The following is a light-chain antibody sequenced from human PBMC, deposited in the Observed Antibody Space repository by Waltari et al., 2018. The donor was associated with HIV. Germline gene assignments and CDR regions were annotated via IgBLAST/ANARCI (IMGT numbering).Light chain of an antibody. J-gene: IGLJ3*02. CDR3: CSYAGSSTWV. Sequence: QSALTQPASVSGSPGQSITISCTGTNSDLGAYNYVSWYQQHPGKAPKLLIYEVSNRPSGVSNRFSGSKSGTTASLTISGLQAEDEADYYCCSYAGSSTWVFGGGTKLTVL. V-gene: IGLV2-14*01. CDR2: EVS. CDR1: NSDLGAYNY.